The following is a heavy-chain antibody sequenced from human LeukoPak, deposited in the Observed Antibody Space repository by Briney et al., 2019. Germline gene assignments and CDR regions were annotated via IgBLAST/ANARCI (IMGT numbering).Heavy chain of an antibody. D-gene: IGHD3-10*01. CDR2: IWYDGSNK. V-gene: IGHV3-33*01. Sequence: QPGRSLRLSCAASGFTFSNYGMHWVPQAPGKGLEWVALIWYDGSNKYYADSVKDRLTISRDNSKNTLYLQMNRLRAEDTAVYYCARSYYNVFDYWGQGTLVPVSS. CDR1: GFTFSNYG. J-gene: IGHJ4*02. CDR3: ARSYYNVFDY.